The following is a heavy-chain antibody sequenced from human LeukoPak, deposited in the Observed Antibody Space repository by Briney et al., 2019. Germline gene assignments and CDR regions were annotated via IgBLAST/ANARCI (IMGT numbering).Heavy chain of an antibody. Sequence: GGSLRLSCAASGFTFSDYYMSWIRQAPGKGLEWVSYISSSGSTIYYADSVKGRFTITRDNAKNSLYLQMNSLRAEDTAVYYCARVRGYVEMATTQYFQHWGQGTLVTVSS. J-gene: IGHJ1*01. CDR2: ISSSGSTI. V-gene: IGHV3-11*01. CDR1: GFTFSDYY. CDR3: ARVRGYVEMATTQYFQH. D-gene: IGHD5-24*01.